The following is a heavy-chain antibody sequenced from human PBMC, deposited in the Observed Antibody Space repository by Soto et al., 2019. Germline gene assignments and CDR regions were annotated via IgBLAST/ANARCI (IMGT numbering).Heavy chain of an antibody. CDR3: ARDYWRYYYGSGSYFDY. Sequence: QVQLVQSGAEVKKPGASVKVSCKASGYTFTSYGISWVRQAPGQGLEWMGWISAYNGNTNYAQKLQGRVTMTTDTPTSTAYMELRSLRSDDTAVYYCARDYWRYYYGSGSYFDYWGQGTLVTVFS. J-gene: IGHJ4*02. CDR2: ISAYNGNT. CDR1: GYTFTSYG. D-gene: IGHD3-10*01. V-gene: IGHV1-18*01.